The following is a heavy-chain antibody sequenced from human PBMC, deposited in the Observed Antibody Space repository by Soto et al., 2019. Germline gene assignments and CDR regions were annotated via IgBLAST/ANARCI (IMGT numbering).Heavy chain of an antibody. V-gene: IGHV3-66*04. CDR3: ATLSGAFDF. CDR2: IYSGDTT. J-gene: IGHJ3*01. CDR1: GFTVSRNH. Sequence: EVQLVESGGNLVQPGGSLTLSCAASGFTVSRNHINWVRQAPGKGLEWVSVIYSGDTTSYADSVKGRFTISRDNSQNTLYLQMNSLRAEDTAVYYCATLSGAFDFWGQGTMVTVSS.